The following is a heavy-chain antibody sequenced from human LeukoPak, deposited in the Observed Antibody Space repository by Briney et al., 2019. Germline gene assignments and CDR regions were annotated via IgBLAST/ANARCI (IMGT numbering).Heavy chain of an antibody. J-gene: IGHJ6*03. Sequence: ASVKVSCKASGYTFTSYAVHWVRQAPGQRLEWMGWINAGNGNTKYSQEFQGRVTITRDTSASTAYMELSSLRSEDMAVYYCAFSSYYLQGNYYYMDVWGKGTTVTVSS. CDR3: AFSSYYLQGNYYYMDV. D-gene: IGHD1-26*01. CDR2: INAGNGNT. CDR1: GYTFTSYA. V-gene: IGHV1-3*03.